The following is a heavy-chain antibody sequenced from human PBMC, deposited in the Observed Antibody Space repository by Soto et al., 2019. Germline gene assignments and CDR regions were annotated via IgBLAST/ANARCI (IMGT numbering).Heavy chain of an antibody. J-gene: IGHJ6*02. D-gene: IGHD3-10*01. CDR1: GFTFSSYA. CDR3: ARSASGSKIRMVRGVSPYYYGMDV. CDR2: ISYDGSNK. V-gene: IGHV3-30-3*01. Sequence: GGSLRLSCAASGFTFSSYAMHWVRQAPGKGLEWVAVISYDGSNKYYADSVKGRFTISRDNSKNTLYLQMNSLRAEDTAVYYCARSASGSKIRMVRGVSPYYYGMDVWGQGTTVTVSS.